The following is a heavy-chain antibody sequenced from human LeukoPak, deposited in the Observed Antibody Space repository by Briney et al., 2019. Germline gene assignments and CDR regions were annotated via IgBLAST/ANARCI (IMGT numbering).Heavy chain of an antibody. CDR1: GYTFTSYD. V-gene: IGHV1-8*01. J-gene: IGHJ4*02. CDR2: MNPDSGNT. Sequence: ASVKVSCKASGYTFTSYDINWVRQATGQGLEWMGWMNPDSGNTGYAQKFQGRVTMTRNTSISTAYMELSSLRSEDTAVYYCARGRADSIAAGDWGQGTLVTVSS. CDR3: ARGRADSIAAGD. D-gene: IGHD6-13*01.